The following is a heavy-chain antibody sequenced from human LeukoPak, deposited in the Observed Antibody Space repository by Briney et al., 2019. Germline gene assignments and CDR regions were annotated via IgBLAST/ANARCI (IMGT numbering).Heavy chain of an antibody. Sequence: SETLSLTCTVSGGSISSYYWSWIRQPPGKGLEWIGYIYYSGSTNYNPSLKSRVTISVDTSKNQFSLKLSSVTAADTAVYYCARGGPRVVVVPAAIPNWFDPWGQGTLVTVSS. V-gene: IGHV4-59*01. CDR2: IYYSGST. CDR3: ARGGPRVVVVPAAIPNWFDP. D-gene: IGHD2-2*02. J-gene: IGHJ5*02. CDR1: GGSISSYY.